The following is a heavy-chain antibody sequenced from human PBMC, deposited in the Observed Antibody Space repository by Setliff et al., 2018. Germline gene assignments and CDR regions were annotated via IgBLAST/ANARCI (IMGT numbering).Heavy chain of an antibody. CDR3: ARDGGGDSDAFDI. J-gene: IGHJ3*02. D-gene: IGHD3-16*01. CDR1: GYTFTDYY. CDR2: INPSSGAT. V-gene: IGHV1-2*06. Sequence: ASVKVSCKPSGYTFTDYYIHWVRQAPGQGLEWMGRINPSSGATIYAQKFQGRVTMTSDTSISTAYMELGRLRSDDTAVYFCARDGGGDSDAFDIWGQGTMVTVSS.